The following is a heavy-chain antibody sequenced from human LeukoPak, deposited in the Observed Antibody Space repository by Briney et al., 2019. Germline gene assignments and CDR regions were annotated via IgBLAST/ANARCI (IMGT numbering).Heavy chain of an antibody. D-gene: IGHD6-13*01. J-gene: IGHJ4*02. CDR3: AKSPGSWYIDY. CDR2: ISYDGSNK. Sequence: GGSLRLSCAASGFTFSSYGMHCVRQAPGKGLEWVAVISYDGSNKYYADSVKGRFTISRDNSKNTLYLQMNSLRAEDTAVYYCAKSPGSWYIDYWGQGTLVTVSS. V-gene: IGHV3-30*18. CDR1: GFTFSSYG.